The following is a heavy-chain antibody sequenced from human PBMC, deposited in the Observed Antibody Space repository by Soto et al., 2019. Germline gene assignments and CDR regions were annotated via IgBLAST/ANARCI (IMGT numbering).Heavy chain of an antibody. Sequence: VQLVESGGGLVQPGGSLKLSCEASGFIFSVSTMHWVSQASGKGLEWVGRMRSKADSYATAYAASVEVRFTISRDDAKTTAYLQMNSLKTEDTAVYFCISARHHKRGDYWGQGILVTVSS. CDR2: MRSKADSYAT. D-gene: IGHD3-10*01. J-gene: IGHJ4*02. CDR1: GFIFSVST. CDR3: ISARHHKRGDY. V-gene: IGHV3-73*01.